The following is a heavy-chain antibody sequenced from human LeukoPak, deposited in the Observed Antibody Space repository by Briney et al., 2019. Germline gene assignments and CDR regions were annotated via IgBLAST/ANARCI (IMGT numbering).Heavy chain of an antibody. V-gene: IGHV3-7*01. CDR2: IKQDGSEK. D-gene: IGHD3-9*01. CDR1: GFTFSSYW. CDR3: ARAPLGGILTGYPYYFDY. Sequence: GGSLRLSCAASGFTFSSYWMSWVRQAPGKGLEWVANIKQDGSEKYYVDSVKGRFTISRDNAKNSLYLQMNSLRAEDTAVYYCARAPLGGILTGYPYYFDYWGQGTLVTVSS. J-gene: IGHJ4*02.